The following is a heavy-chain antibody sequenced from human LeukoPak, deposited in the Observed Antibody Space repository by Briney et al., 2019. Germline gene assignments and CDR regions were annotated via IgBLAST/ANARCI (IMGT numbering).Heavy chain of an antibody. J-gene: IGHJ5*02. CDR3: AKSHYNLGNWSPFDP. CDR1: GFTFSSYA. V-gene: IGHV3-23*01. Sequence: PGGSLRLSCAASGFTFSSYAMSWVRQAPGKGLEWVSSISGRGGTTHYADSVKGRFTISRDNPKNTLYLQMNSLRAEDTALYYCAKSHYNLGNWSPFDPWGQGTLVTVSS. D-gene: IGHD3-16*01. CDR2: ISGRGGTT.